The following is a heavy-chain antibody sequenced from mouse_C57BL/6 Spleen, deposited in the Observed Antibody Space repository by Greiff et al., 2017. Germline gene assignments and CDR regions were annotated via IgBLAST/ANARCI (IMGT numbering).Heavy chain of an antibody. CDR2: IDPSDSET. J-gene: IGHJ4*01. D-gene: IGHD1-1*02. CDR3: ARSSLYYYAMDY. Sequence: QVQLQQPGAELVRPGSSEKLSCKASGYTFTSYWMHWVKQRPIQGLEWIGNIDPSDSETHYNQKFKDKATLTVDKSSSTAYMQLSSLTSEDSAVYYCARSSLYYYAMDYWGQGTSVTVSS. V-gene: IGHV1-52*01. CDR1: GYTFTSYW.